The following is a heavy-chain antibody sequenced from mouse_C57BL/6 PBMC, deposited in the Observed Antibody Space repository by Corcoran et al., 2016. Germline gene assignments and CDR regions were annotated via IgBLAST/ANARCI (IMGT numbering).Heavy chain of an antibody. V-gene: IGHV1-76*01. D-gene: IGHD1-1*01. CDR3: ARDGSSFPLAY. CDR2: IYPGSGNT. CDR1: GYTFTDYY. Sequence: QVQLKQSGAELVRPGASVKLSCKASGYTFTDYYINWVKQRPGQGLEWIARIYPGSGNTYYNEKFKGKATLTAEKSSSTAYMQLSSLTSEDSAVYFCARDGSSFPLAYWGQGTLVTVSA. J-gene: IGHJ3*01.